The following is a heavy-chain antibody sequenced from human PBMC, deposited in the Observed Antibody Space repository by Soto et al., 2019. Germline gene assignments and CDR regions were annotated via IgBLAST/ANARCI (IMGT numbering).Heavy chain of an antibody. D-gene: IGHD3-9*01. CDR2: INSDGGII. V-gene: IGHV3-74*01. Sequence: EVQLVESGGGLVQPGGSLRLSCVASRFSLSTYWMYWVRQAPGKGLMWFSRINSDGGIINYADSVKGRFTISRDNAKNTLYLQMNSLRVNDTAVYYCARDLGKYDRHYFDNWGQGTLVTVSS. CDR3: ARDLGKYDRHYFDN. J-gene: IGHJ4*02. CDR1: RFSLSTYW.